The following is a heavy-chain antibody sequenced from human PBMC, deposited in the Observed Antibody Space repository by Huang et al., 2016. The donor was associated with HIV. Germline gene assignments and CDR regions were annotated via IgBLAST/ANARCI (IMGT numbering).Heavy chain of an antibody. CDR2: IYSDDST. CDR3: AAQWELRGGVDF. V-gene: IGHV3-53*01. D-gene: IGHD1-26*01. J-gene: IGHJ4*02. CDR1: GFTVSSNY. Sequence: EVQPVESGGGLIQPGGSLRLSCAASGFTVSSNYMSWVRQAPGKGLGWVSVIYSDDSTYFADSVKGRFTISRDNSKNTLYLQMNSLRAEDTAVYYCAAQWELRGGVDFWGQGTLVTVSS.